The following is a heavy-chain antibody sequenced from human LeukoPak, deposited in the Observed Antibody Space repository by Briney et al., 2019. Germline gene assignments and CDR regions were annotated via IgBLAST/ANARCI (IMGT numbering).Heavy chain of an antibody. V-gene: IGHV4-4*07. CDR1: GGSISSDY. Sequence: SEALSLTCTVSGGSISSDYWSWIRQPAGKGLEWIGRFYTSGRANYNPSIKGRGTIPGDTSKNQFSLKLTSVTAADTAVYYCARNSAGEPYGYWGQGTLVTVSS. J-gene: IGHJ4*02. CDR3: ARNSAGEPYGY. D-gene: IGHD3-10*01. CDR2: FYTSGRA.